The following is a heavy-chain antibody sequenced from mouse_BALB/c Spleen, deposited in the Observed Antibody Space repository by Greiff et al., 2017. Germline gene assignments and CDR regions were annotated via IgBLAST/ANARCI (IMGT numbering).Heavy chain of an antibody. V-gene: IGHV2-9*02. CDR2: IWAGGST. J-gene: IGHJ2*01. D-gene: IGHD4-1*01. CDR1: GFSLTSYG. CDR3: ARDQANWDGYYFDY. Sequence: VKVVESGPGLVAPSQSLSITCTVSGFSLTSYGVHWVRQPPGKGLEWLGVIWAGGSTNYNSALMSRLSISKDNSKSQVFLKMNSLQTDDTAMYYCARDQANWDGYYFDYWGQGTTLTVSS.